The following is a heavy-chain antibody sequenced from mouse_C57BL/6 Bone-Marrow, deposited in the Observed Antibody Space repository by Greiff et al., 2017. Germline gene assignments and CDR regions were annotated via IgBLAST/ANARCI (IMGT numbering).Heavy chain of an antibody. CDR3: ARGRDYYGSSYPYYFDD. CDR2: IYYSGTI. Sequence: DVQLVESGPGLVKPSQTVFLTCTVTGISITTGNYRWSWIRQFPGNKLEWIGYIYYSGTITYNPSLTSRTTITRDTPKNQFFLEMNSLTAEDTGTYYCARGRDYYGSSYPYYFDDWGQGTTLTVSS. D-gene: IGHD1-1*01. CDR1: GISITTGNYR. V-gene: IGHV3-5*01. J-gene: IGHJ2*01.